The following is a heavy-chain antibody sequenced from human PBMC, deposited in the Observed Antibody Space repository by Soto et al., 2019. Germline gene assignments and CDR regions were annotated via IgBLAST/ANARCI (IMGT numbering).Heavy chain of an antibody. CDR2: ISGYNDET. CDR3: ATNSTSTGEFDC. CDR1: GYTFTSYG. Sequence: QVQLVQSGGEVKKPGASVKVSCKASGYTFTSYGISWVRQAPGQGLEWMGWISGYNDETNYAQRLQGRVTMTTDTSTSPAPMELRRLRDDHTAVYYCATNSTSTGEFDCWGQGTMVTVSP. J-gene: IGHJ4*02. D-gene: IGHD3-16*01. V-gene: IGHV1-18*04.